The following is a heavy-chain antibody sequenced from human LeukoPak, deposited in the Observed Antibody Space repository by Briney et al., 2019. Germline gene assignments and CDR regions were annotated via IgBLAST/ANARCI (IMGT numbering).Heavy chain of an antibody. D-gene: IGHD1-14*01. CDR2: INPHRGGT. Sequence: APVRVSCKASGYTFTGYYMHSVRQAPGHGLEWMGWINPHRGGTNYAQKFEGRVTKTRDTSISTAYMELSRLRSGDRAVYYCVVDGIYYFDYWGQGTLVTVSS. V-gene: IGHV1-2*02. CDR3: VVDGIYYFDY. CDR1: GYTFTGYY. J-gene: IGHJ4*02.